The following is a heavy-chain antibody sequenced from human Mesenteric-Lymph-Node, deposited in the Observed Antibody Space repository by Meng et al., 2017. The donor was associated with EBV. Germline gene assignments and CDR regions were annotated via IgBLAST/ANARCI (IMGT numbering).Heavy chain of an antibody. V-gene: IGHV1-2*06. CDR3: ARAPFSDGFDDGGYYQRSFWLHP. Sequence: QVLLVQSGAEVKRPGASVKVSCKASVYTCAGYNMHWMRQAPGQGLEWMGRISPNSGDTNYAQKFQGRVTMTRDTSISTAYMELSSLRSDDTAFYYCARAPFSDGFDDGGYYQRSFWLHPWGQGTLVTVSS. CDR1: VYTCAGYN. CDR2: ISPNSGDT. J-gene: IGHJ5*02. D-gene: IGHD2-21*02.